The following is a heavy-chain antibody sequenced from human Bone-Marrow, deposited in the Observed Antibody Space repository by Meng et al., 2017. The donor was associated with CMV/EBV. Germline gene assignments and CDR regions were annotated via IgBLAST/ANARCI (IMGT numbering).Heavy chain of an antibody. D-gene: IGHD2-2*01. CDR1: GGTFSSYA. CDR2: IIPILGIA. CDR3: ARDIVVVPAAIPVGQNYYGMDV. Sequence: SVKVSFKASGGTFSSYAISWVRQAPGQGLEWMGGIIPILGIANYAQKFQGRVTITADKSTSTAYMELSSLRSEDTAVYYCARDIVVVPAAIPVGQNYYGMDVWGQGTTVTVSS. V-gene: IGHV1-69*10. J-gene: IGHJ6*02.